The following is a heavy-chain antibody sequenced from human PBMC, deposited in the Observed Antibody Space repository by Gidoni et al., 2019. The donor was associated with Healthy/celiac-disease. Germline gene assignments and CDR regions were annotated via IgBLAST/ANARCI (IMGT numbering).Heavy chain of an antibody. D-gene: IGHD2-8*01. Sequence: EVQLVESGGGLVQPGGSLRLSCAASGFTFSSYSMNWVRQAPGKGLEWVSYSSSSSSTIYYADSVKGRFTISRDNAKNSLYLQMNSLRAEDTAVYYCARDLCRYCTKPPVSVGMDVWGQGTTVTVSS. CDR1: GFTFSSYS. V-gene: IGHV3-48*01. CDR3: ARDLCRYCTKPPVSVGMDV. CDR2: SSSSSSTI. J-gene: IGHJ6*02.